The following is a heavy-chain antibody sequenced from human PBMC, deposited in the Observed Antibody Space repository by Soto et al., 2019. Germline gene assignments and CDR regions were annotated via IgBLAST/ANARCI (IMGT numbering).Heavy chain of an antibody. Sequence: SETLSLTCTVSGCAISSGSYYWSWIRQHPGKGLEWIGYIYYSGSTYYNPSLKSRVTISVDTSKNQFSLNLSSVTAADTAVYYCAIYDSSGSRGFQHWGQGTLVTVSS. CDR3: AIYDSSGSRGFQH. CDR2: IYYSGST. CDR1: GCAISSGSYY. V-gene: IGHV4-31*03. D-gene: IGHD3-22*01. J-gene: IGHJ1*01.